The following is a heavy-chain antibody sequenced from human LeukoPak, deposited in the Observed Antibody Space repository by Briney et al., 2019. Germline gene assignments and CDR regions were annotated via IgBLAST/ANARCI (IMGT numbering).Heavy chain of an antibody. CDR3: ARESGSSGEDY. D-gene: IGHD6-19*01. CDR1: GYSFINYG. J-gene: IGHJ4*02. CDR2: ISVYSDDS. Sequence: ASVKVSCKASGYSFINYGISWVRQAPGQGLEWIGWISVYSDDSRYAQKFQGRVTMTTDASTRTAYMELTSLRSDDTAVYYCARESGSSGEDYWGQGTLVTVSS. V-gene: IGHV1-18*01.